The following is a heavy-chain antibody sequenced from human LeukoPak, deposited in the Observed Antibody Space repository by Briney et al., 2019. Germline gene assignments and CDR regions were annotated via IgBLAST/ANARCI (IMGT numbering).Heavy chain of an antibody. V-gene: IGHV4-34*01. Sequence: PSETLSLTCAVYGGSFSDYYWSWVRQPPGKGLEWIGEINQSGSTIYNPSLKSRVTISGDTTKNQFSLNLSSVTAADTAVYFCAREPGYCSDGRCYGGWFDPWGQGTLVTVSS. D-gene: IGHD2-15*01. J-gene: IGHJ5*02. CDR1: GGSFSDYY. CDR2: INQSGST. CDR3: AREPGYCSDGRCYGGWFDP.